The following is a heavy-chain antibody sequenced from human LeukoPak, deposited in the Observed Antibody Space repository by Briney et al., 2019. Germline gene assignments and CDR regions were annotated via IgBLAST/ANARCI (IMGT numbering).Heavy chain of an antibody. V-gene: IGHV1-18*01. J-gene: IGHJ5*02. Sequence: ASVKVSCKASGYTFTSYDITWVRQAPGQGLEWMGWISAYNGNTNYAQKLQGRVTMTTDTSTNTAYMEVRSLRSDDTAVYYCARVDFWSGYPFDPWGQGTLVTVSS. CDR1: GYTFTSYD. D-gene: IGHD3-3*01. CDR3: ARVDFWSGYPFDP. CDR2: ISAYNGNT.